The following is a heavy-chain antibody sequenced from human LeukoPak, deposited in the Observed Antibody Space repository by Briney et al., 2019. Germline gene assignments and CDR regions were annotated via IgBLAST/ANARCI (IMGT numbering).Heavy chain of an antibody. CDR1: GFTLSSYV. CDR2: ISGSGGST. J-gene: IGHJ6*02. V-gene: IGHV3-23*01. Sequence: GGSLRLSCAASGFTLSSYVMSWARQAPGKGPEWVSGISGSGGSTNYADSVKGRFTISRDNSKNTLYLQMNRLRVEDTAVYYCAKDSGSGWYQYGMDVWGQGTTVTVSS. D-gene: IGHD6-19*01. CDR3: AKDSGSGWYQYGMDV.